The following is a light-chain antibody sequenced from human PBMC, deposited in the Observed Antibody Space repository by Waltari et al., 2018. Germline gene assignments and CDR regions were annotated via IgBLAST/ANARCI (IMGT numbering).Light chain of an antibody. Sequence: QSALTQPASVSGSPGQSITIPCTGTTSDVGGYNYVSWYQQHPGKAPKLMIYDVNKRPSGVSNRFSGSKSGNTASLTISGLQAEDEADYYCSSYTSSATYVFGAGTKVTVL. CDR1: TSDVGGYNY. CDR3: SSYTSSATYV. V-gene: IGLV2-14*01. J-gene: IGLJ1*01. CDR2: DVN.